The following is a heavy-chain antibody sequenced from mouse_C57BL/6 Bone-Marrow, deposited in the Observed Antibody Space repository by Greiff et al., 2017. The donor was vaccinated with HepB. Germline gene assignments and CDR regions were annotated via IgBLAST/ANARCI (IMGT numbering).Heavy chain of an antibody. D-gene: IGHD1-1*01. Sequence: EVKLVESGGGLVKPGGSLKLSCAASGFTFSSYAMSWVRQTPEKRLEWVATISDGGSYTYYPDNVKGRFTISRDNAKNNLYLQMSHLKSEDTAMYYCARDRGTTKAMDYWGQGTSVTVSS. CDR2: ISDGGSYT. CDR1: GFTFSSYA. CDR3: ARDRGTTKAMDY. J-gene: IGHJ4*01. V-gene: IGHV5-4*01.